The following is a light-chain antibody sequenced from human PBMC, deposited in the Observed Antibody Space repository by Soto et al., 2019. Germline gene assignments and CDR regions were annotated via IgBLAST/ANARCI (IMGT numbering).Light chain of an antibody. CDR2: GAS. V-gene: IGKV1-39*01. Sequence: DIELTQPPSSLSASVGDRVTITCRASQRISTYLNWYQQTGGKAPKLLIHGASSLQSGVPVRFSANGSGTDFSLTIMSLQPEDFATYYCQQSYSSLLSFGGGTKVEI. CDR3: QQSYSSLLS. J-gene: IGKJ4*01. CDR1: QRISTY.